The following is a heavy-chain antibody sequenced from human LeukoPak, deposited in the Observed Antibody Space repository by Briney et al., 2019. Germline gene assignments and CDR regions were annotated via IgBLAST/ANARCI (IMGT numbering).Heavy chain of an antibody. CDR1: GGSMSSYY. Sequence: SETLSLTCTVSGGSMSSYYWSWIRQPPGKGLEWIGYVYYSGSTNYNPSLKSRVTISVDTSKNQFSLKLSSVTAADTAVYYCAATMVRGVHTHFDYWGQGTLVTVSS. CDR3: AATMVRGVHTHFDY. CDR2: VYYSGST. V-gene: IGHV4-59*08. J-gene: IGHJ4*02. D-gene: IGHD3-10*01.